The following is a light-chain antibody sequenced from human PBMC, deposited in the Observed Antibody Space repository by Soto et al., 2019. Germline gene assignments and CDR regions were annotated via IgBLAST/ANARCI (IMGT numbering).Light chain of an antibody. CDR1: QYINTR. Sequence: EIVLTQSPATLSSFPGDRVTLSCRARQYINTRLAWYQHRPGQAPRLLIYQTSIRAAGIPARFSASGSGTDFTLTISDVQPGDFALYYCRQRQSWPRTFGQGTKIDIK. V-gene: IGKV3-11*01. J-gene: IGKJ1*01. CDR2: QTS. CDR3: RQRQSWPRT.